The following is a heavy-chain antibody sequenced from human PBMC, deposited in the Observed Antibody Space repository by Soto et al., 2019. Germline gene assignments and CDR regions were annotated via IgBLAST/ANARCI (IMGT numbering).Heavy chain of an antibody. CDR1: GYTFTSYA. V-gene: IGHV1-3*05. D-gene: IGHD6-19*01. J-gene: IGHJ4*02. Sequence: QVRLVQSGAEEKKPGASVKVSCKASGYTFTSYAMHWVRQAPGQRLEWMGWINAGNGNTKYSQKFQGRVTFTRDTSASTAYMELSSLRSEDTAAYYCARVSGWYFLDYWGQGTLVTVSS. CDR2: INAGNGNT. CDR3: ARVSGWYFLDY.